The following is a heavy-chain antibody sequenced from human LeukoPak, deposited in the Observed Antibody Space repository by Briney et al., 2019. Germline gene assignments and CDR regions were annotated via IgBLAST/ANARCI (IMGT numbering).Heavy chain of an antibody. J-gene: IGHJ4*02. CDR3: ASGYYFDY. D-gene: IGHD3-22*01. CDR1: GFTFSDHY. V-gene: IGHV3-72*01. Sequence: GGSLRLSCAASGFTFSDHYMDWVRQAPGKGLEWVGRIRNKDNGYTTEYAASVKGRFTISRDDSKNSLNLQMNSLKTDDTAVYYCASGYYFDYWGQGTLVTVSS. CDR2: IRNKDNGYTT.